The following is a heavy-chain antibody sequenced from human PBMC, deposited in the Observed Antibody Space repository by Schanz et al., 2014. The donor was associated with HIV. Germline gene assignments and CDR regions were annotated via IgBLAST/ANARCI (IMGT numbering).Heavy chain of an antibody. V-gene: IGHV1-2*02. J-gene: IGHJ4*03. D-gene: IGHD3-9*01. CDR3: AKGQDWPGPQLDH. CDR2: ISPYNGDR. Sequence: QVQLVQSGAEVKKPGASVKVSCKASGYTFTGYYMHWVRQAPGQGLDWVGWISPYNGDRKYDQKFQGRVTLTTDTSTNTAYMELRSLRSDDTAVYYCAKGQDWPGPQLDHWGHGSLVIVSS. CDR1: GYTFTGYY.